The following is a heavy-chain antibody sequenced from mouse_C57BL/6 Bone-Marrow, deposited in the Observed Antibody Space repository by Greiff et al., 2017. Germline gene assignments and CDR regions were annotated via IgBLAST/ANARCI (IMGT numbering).Heavy chain of an antibody. V-gene: IGHV1-81*01. CDR2: IYPTGGNT. Sequence: QVQLQQSGAELVRPGASVKLSCKASGYTFTSYGISWVKQRPGQGLEWIGEIYPTGGNTYYNEKFKGKATLTADKSSSTAYMELRSLTSADSAVFVYASDNDYPLYDYAMDYWGQGTSVTVSS. CDR3: ASDNDYPLYDYAMDY. D-gene: IGHD2-4*01. J-gene: IGHJ4*01. CDR1: GYTFTSYG.